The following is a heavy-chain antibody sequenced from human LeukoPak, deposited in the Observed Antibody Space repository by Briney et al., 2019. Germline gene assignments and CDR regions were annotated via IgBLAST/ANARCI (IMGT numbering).Heavy chain of an antibody. V-gene: IGHV3-23*01. CDR2: ISGSGGSS. CDR1: GFTFTNYA. J-gene: IGHJ1*01. Sequence: GGSLRLSCAASGFTFTNYAMNWVRQAPGKGLEWVSAISGSGGSSSYADSVRGRFTISRDNSKNTLYLQMNSLRAEDTAVYYCARDLYCSSTSCRTSEYFQHWGQGTLVTVSS. CDR3: ARDLYCSSTSCRTSEYFQH. D-gene: IGHD2-2*01.